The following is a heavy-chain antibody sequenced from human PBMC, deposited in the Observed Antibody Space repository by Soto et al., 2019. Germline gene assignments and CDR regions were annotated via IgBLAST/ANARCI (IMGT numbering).Heavy chain of an antibody. CDR3: ARHYDFWSGYSDAFHI. V-gene: IGHV3-11*01. J-gene: IGHJ3*02. D-gene: IGHD3-3*01. Sequence: PGGSLRLSCAASGFTFSDYYMSWIRQAPGKGLEWVSYISSSGSTIYYADSVKGRFTISRDNAKNSLYLQMNSLRAEDTAVYYCARHYDFWSGYSDAFHIWCQGTMVTLSS. CDR2: ISSSGSTI. CDR1: GFTFSDYY.